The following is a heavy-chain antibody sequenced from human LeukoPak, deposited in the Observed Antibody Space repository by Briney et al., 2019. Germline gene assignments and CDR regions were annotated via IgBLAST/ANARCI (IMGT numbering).Heavy chain of an antibody. J-gene: IGHJ6*03. CDR2: ISGGSTTI. Sequence: GGSLRLSCAASGFTFGSHSMTWVRQAPGKGLEWVSHISGGSTTIYYTDSVKGRFTISRDNAKNSLFLQMNSLRAEDTAVYYCARGGCSSTSCYYMDVWAKGPRSPSP. V-gene: IGHV3-48*01. D-gene: IGHD2-2*01. CDR3: ARGGCSSTSCYYMDV. CDR1: GFTFGSHS.